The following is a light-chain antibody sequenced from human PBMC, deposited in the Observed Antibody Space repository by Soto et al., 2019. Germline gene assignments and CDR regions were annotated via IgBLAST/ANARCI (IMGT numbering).Light chain of an antibody. CDR3: QQYDSSRLT. Sequence: EIVLTQSPGTLSLSSGERATLSCRASQSVNSNYLTWYQQKPGLNPRLLIYGASSRATGIPDRFSGSGSGTDFNLTISRLETEDFAVYDCQQYDSSRLTFGGGTKVDIK. J-gene: IGKJ4*01. V-gene: IGKV3-20*01. CDR1: QSVNSNY. CDR2: GAS.